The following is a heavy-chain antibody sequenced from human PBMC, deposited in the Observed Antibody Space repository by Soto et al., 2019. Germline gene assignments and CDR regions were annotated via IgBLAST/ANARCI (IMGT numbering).Heavy chain of an antibody. Sequence: SETLSLTCTVSGGSISSYYWSWIRQPPGKGLEWIGYIYYSGSTNYNPSLKSRVTISVDTSNNQYSLKLSSVTAADTAVYYGARDSRYEEHWFDPWGQGTLVTVSS. J-gene: IGHJ5*02. CDR2: IYYSGST. CDR3: ARDSRYEEHWFDP. D-gene: IGHD5-12*01. V-gene: IGHV4-59*01. CDR1: GGSISSYY.